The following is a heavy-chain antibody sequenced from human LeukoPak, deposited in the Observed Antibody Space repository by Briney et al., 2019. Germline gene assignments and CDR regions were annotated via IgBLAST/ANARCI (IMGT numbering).Heavy chain of an antibody. CDR3: ARWGYSGSYFFDY. J-gene: IGHJ4*02. Sequence: PGGSLRLSCAASGFTFSNNWMSWVRQAPGKGLEWVANIKQDGSEKYYVGSVRGRFTISRDNAKNSLYLQMNSLRAEDTAVYFCARWGYSGSYFFDYWGQGTLVTVSS. D-gene: IGHD1-26*01. V-gene: IGHV3-7*01. CDR2: IKQDGSEK. CDR1: GFTFSNNW.